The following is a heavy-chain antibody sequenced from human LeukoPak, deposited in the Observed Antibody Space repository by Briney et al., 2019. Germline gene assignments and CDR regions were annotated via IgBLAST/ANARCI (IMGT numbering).Heavy chain of an antibody. D-gene: IGHD5/OR15-5a*01. CDR2: INPNSGGT. J-gene: IGHJ4*02. CDR3: ARGSLRFRTGYYFDY. CDR1: GCTFTGYY. Sequence: ASVKVSCKASGCTFTGYYMHWVRQAPGQGLEWMGWINPNSGGTNYAQKFQGRVTMTRDTSISTAYMELSRLRSDDTAVYYCARGSLRFRTGYYFDYWGQGTLVTVSS. V-gene: IGHV1-2*02.